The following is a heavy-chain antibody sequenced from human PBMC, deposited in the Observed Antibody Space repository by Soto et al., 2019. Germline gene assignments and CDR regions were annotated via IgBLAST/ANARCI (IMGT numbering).Heavy chain of an antibody. Sequence: PSETLSLTCAVYGGSFSGYYWSWIRQPPGKGLEWIGEINHSGSTNYNPSLKSRVTISVDTSKNQFSLQLSSVTAADTAVYYCARGNSSGFDYWGQGTLVTVSS. J-gene: IGHJ4*02. V-gene: IGHV4-34*01. D-gene: IGHD6-19*01. CDR2: INHSGST. CDR1: GGSFSGYY. CDR3: ARGNSSGFDY.